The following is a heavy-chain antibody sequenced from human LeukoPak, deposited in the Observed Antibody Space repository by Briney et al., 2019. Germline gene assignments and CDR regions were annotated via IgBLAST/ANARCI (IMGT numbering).Heavy chain of an antibody. D-gene: IGHD3-16*01. Sequence: GGSLRLFCAASGFTFSSYWMSWVRQAPGKGLEWVANIKQDGSEKYYVDSVKGRFTISRDNAKNSLYLQMNSLRAEDTAVYYCARETHGDWGGPIDYWGQGTLVTVSS. CDR1: GFTFSSYW. CDR2: IKQDGSEK. J-gene: IGHJ4*02. V-gene: IGHV3-7*01. CDR3: ARETHGDWGGPIDY.